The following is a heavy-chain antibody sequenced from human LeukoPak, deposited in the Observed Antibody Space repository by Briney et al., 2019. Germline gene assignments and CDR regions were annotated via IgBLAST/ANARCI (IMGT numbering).Heavy chain of an antibody. CDR2: IYYSGST. CDR1: GGSISSYY. Sequence: SETLSLTCTVSGGSISSYYWSWIRQPPGKGLEWIGYIYYSGSTNNNPSLKSRVTISVDKSKNQISLKLSSVTAADTAVYYCARGVSRGYSYGRYYMDVWGKGTAVTVSS. J-gene: IGHJ6*03. D-gene: IGHD5-18*01. CDR3: ARGVSRGYSYGRYYMDV. V-gene: IGHV4-59*01.